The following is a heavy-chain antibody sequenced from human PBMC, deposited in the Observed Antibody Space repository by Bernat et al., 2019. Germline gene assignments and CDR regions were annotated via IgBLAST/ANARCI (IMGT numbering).Heavy chain of an antibody. V-gene: IGHV4-39*01. J-gene: IGHJ4*02. Sequence: QVQLQESGPGLVKPSETLSLTCAVSGASISRSSYYWDWIRQSPGKGLEWIGSIYYSGSTYYNPSLKSRLTISVDTSKTQFSLKLSSVTAADTAVYYCARNESYHVGLGGFDLWGQGTLVTVSS. CDR1: GASISRSSYY. D-gene: IGHD3-16*01. CDR3: ARNESYHVGLGGFDL. CDR2: IYYSGST.